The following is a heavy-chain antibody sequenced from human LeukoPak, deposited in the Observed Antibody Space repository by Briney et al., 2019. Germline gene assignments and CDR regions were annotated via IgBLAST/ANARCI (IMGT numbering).Heavy chain of an antibody. D-gene: IGHD6-13*01. CDR2: IRGDGRAT. V-gene: IGHV3-74*01. CDR1: GFIFTDYW. Sequence: GGSLRLSCAASGFIFTDYWMHWVRQAPGKELVWVARIRGDGRATTYADSVKGRFTISRDNAMNTVFLQMNSLRAEDTAVYYCARVVLASSWYVADAFDIWGQGTMVTVSS. J-gene: IGHJ3*02. CDR3: ARVVLASSWYVADAFDI.